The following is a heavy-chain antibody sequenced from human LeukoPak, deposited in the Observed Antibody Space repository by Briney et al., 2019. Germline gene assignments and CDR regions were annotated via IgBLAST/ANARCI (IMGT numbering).Heavy chain of an antibody. D-gene: IGHD3-3*01. CDR3: TTAPVESYYYYYMDV. Sequence: PGGSLRLSCAAPGFTLSSYAMSWVRQAPGKGLEWVGRIKSKTDGGTTDYAAPVKGRFTISRDDSKNTLYLQMNSLKTEDTAVYYCTTAPVESYYYYYMDVWGKGTTVTVSS. V-gene: IGHV3-15*01. CDR1: GFTLSSYA. CDR2: IKSKTDGGTT. J-gene: IGHJ6*03.